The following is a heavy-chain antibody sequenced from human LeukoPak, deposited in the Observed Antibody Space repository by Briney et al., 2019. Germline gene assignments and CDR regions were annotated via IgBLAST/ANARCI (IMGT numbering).Heavy chain of an antibody. J-gene: IGHJ4*02. CDR1: GFTFSTFA. CDR2: ISGGGSST. Sequence: GGSLRLSCAASGFTFSTFAMTWVRQAPGKGLEWVTAISGGGSSTYYADSVKGRFTISRDNSKNTLYLQINSLTADDTAVYHCAKARHCSGGSCYDYFAYWGQGTMATVSS. V-gene: IGHV3-23*01. CDR3: AKARHCSGGSCYDYFAY. D-gene: IGHD2-15*01.